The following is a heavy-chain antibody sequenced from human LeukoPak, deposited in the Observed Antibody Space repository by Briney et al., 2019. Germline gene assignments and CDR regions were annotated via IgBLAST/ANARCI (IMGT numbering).Heavy chain of an antibody. Sequence: GGSLRLSCAASRFTFSDYSMSWVRQAPGKGLEWVANIKKDGSEKYYVDSVKGRFTISRDNAKNSVYLQMNSLRAEDTAVYYCARYIVSYPHDAFDIWGQGTMVTVSS. CDR2: IKKDGSEK. V-gene: IGHV3-7*01. J-gene: IGHJ3*02. CDR1: RFTFSDYS. CDR3: ARYIVSYPHDAFDI. D-gene: IGHD1-26*01.